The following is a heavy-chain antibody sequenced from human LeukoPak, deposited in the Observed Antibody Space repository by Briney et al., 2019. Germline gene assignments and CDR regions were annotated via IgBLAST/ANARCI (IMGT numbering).Heavy chain of an antibody. CDR3: AKDNYYDTSGYYYPDY. Sequence: GGSLRLSCAASGFTFSSYGMHWVRQAPGKGLEWVAFIRHDGSNKYYADSVKGRFTISGDNSKNTLYLQMNSLRAEDTTVYYCAKDNYYDTSGYYYPDYWGQGTRSPSPQ. D-gene: IGHD3-22*01. V-gene: IGHV3-30*02. CDR1: GFTFSSYG. J-gene: IGHJ4*02. CDR2: IRHDGSNK.